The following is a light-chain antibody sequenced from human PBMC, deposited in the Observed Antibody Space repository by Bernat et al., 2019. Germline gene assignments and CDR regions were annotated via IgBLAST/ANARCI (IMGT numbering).Light chain of an antibody. V-gene: IGKV1-6*01. Sequence: AIQMTQSPSSLSASIGDRVTITCRASQDIRNDLGWYQQKPGKAPKVLMYGTSILESGVPSRFSGSGSGTEFTLIIDSLQPEDTATYYCLQDSTYPLTFGGGTTVDVK. CDR2: GTS. J-gene: IGKJ4*01. CDR1: QDIRND. CDR3: LQDSTYPLT.